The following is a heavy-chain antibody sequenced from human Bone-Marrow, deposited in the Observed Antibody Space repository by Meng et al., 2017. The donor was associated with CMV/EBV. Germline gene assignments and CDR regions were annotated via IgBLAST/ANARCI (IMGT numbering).Heavy chain of an antibody. D-gene: IGHD3-10*01. CDR2: IYRSGTT. J-gene: IGHJ6*02. V-gene: IGHV4-59*01. Sequence: SETLSLTCTVSTDSHRSDYWSWVRLPPGKGLEWIAYIYRSGTTNYNPSLKIRVSISLDKSNNRLSLELESVTAADTAIYYCARATTLVRGYVVPYYYVMDAWGQGTTVTVSS. CDR3: ARATTLVRGYVVPYYYVMDA. CDR1: TDSHRSDY.